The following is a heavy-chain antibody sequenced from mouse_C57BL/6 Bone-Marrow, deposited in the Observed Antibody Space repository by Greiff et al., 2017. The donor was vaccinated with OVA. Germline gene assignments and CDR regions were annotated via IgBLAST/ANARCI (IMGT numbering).Heavy chain of an antibody. V-gene: IGHV1-80*01. CDR3: ARSRPYWYFDV. J-gene: IGHJ1*03. Sequence: LKESGASVKISCKASGYAFSSYWMNWVKQRPGKGLEWIGQIYPGDGDTNYNGKFKGKATLTADKSSSTAYMQLSSLTSEDSAVYFCARSRPYWYFDVWGTGTTVTVSS. CDR2: IYPGDGDT. CDR1: GYAFSSYW.